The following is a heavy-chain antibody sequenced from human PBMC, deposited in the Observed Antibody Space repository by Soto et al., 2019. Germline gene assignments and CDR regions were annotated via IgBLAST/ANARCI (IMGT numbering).Heavy chain of an antibody. CDR2: IYYSGST. J-gene: IGHJ5*02. CDR1: GGSISSYY. Sequence: SETLSLTCTVSGGSISSYYWSWIRQPPGKGLEWIGYIYYSGSTNYNPSLKSRVTISVDTSKNQFSLKLSSATAADTAVYYCARSGAGSGLYNWFDPWGQGTLVTVSS. D-gene: IGHD2-15*01. CDR3: ARSGAGSGLYNWFDP. V-gene: IGHV4-59*08.